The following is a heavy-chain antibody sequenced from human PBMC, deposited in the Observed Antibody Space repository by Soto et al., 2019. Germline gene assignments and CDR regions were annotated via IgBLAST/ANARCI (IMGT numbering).Heavy chain of an antibody. V-gene: IGHV4-4*02. CDR3: ARAQFLFFGMDV. J-gene: IGHJ6*02. CDR1: GGSISSSNW. CDR2: IYHDGTR. D-gene: IGHD2-21*01. Sequence: SETLSLTCAVSGGSISSSNWWSWVRRPPGKGLEWIGEIYHDGTRNYNPSLESRFTISMDKSKNQFSLNLRSLTAADTAIYYCARAQFLFFGMDVWGQGTTVTVSS.